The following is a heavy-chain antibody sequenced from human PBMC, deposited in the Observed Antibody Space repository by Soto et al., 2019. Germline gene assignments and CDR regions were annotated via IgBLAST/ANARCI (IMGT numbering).Heavy chain of an antibody. CDR3: VRYDRINMKPYSPEGFHI. CDR2: VYYGGAIFYSGNI. Sequence: SETLSLTCTVSGDSISSSNSHWGWTRQPPGKGLEYIGSVYYGGAIFYSGNIYYNPSLKSRVTISVDTSKNQFSLRLSSVTAADTGVYYCVRYDRINMKPYSPEGFHIWAQGTMVTVSS. CDR1: GDSISSSNSH. J-gene: IGHJ3*02. V-gene: IGHV4-39*01. D-gene: IGHD3-3*02.